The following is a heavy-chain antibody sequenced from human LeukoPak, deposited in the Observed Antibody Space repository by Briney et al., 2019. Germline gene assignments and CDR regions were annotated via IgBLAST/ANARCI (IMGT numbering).Heavy chain of an antibody. Sequence: ASVRVSCKASGYTFSYSGLNWVRQAPGQGLEWMGWINAYNGNTNYAQKSEGRLSLTTDTATSTVYMELRNLTSDDTAVYFCARGLDAASGLANFDYWGQGTLITVSS. CDR2: INAYNGNT. CDR1: GYTFSYSG. J-gene: IGHJ4*02. V-gene: IGHV1-18*01. D-gene: IGHD1-1*01. CDR3: ARGLDAASGLANFDY.